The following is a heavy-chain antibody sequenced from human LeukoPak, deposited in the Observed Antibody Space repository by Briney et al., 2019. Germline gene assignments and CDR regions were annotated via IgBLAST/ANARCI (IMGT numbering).Heavy chain of an antibody. CDR3: ARLITMVRGVPWYYFDY. V-gene: IGHV4-39*01. CDR2: IYYSGST. CDR1: GGSISSSSYY. D-gene: IGHD3-10*01. Sequence: SETLSLTCTVSGGSISSSSYYWGWIRQPPGKGLEWIGSIYYSGSTYYNPSLKSRVTISVDTSKNQFSLKLSSVTAADTAVYYCARLITMVRGVPWYYFDYWGQGTLVTVSS. J-gene: IGHJ4*02.